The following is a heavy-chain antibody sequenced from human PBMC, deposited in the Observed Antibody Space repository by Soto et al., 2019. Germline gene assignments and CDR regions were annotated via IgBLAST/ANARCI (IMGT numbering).Heavy chain of an antibody. CDR2: TYYRSKWYI. Sequence: PSQTLSLTCAISGDSVSSDSAAWNWIRQSPSRGLERLGRTYYRSKWYIDYAVSVNGRITINPDTSKNYFSLQLNSVTPEDTAVYYCVRSRVFIAVAGMATYYYYYGMDVWGRGTAVTVSS. V-gene: IGHV6-1*01. CDR1: GDSVSSDSAA. CDR3: VRSRVFIAVAGMATYYYYYGMDV. D-gene: IGHD6-19*01. J-gene: IGHJ6*02.